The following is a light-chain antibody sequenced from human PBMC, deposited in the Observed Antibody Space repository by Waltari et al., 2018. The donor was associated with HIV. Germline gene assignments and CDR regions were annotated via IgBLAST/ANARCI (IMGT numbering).Light chain of an antibody. CDR2: VNSDGSH. Sequence: QPVLTQPPSASGSLGAPVKLTCPPCSGHRSNATESPQQQPEKGPRFLMKVNSDGSHNRGAGIPDRFSGSTYGAERYLTISSLQSEDEADYYCQTWGTGIAVFGGGTKLTVL. V-gene: IGLV4-69*01. CDR1: SGHRSNA. CDR3: QTWGTGIAV. J-gene: IGLJ3*02.